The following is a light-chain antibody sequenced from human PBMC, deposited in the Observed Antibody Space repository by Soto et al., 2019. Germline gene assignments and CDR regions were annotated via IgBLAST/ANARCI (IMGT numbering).Light chain of an antibody. CDR3: QQYNSWPSGT. CDR1: QRVSSN. CDR2: GAS. J-gene: IGKJ5*01. V-gene: IGKV3-15*01. Sequence: EIIMTQSPATLSVSPGERATLSCRASQRVSSNLAWYQQKPGQPPRLLIYGASTRATDIPARFSGSGSGTEFTLTISSLQSEDSAVYYRQQYNSWPSGTFGQGTRLEIK.